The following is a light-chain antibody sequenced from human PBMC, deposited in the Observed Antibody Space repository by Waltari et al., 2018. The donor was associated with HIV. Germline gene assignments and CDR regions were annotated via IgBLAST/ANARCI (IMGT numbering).Light chain of an antibody. V-gene: IGLV1-44*01. CDR2: RDV. Sequence: QSVLTQSPSASGTPGQRVLISCSGTISTIGSTTVNRYRQHPGTAPKLLIYRDVKRPSGVPDRFSGSKSGTSASLAISGLQSEDEADYYCAAWDDSLNSYVFGPGTKVTVL. J-gene: IGLJ1*01. CDR1: ISTIGSTT. CDR3: AAWDDSLNSYV.